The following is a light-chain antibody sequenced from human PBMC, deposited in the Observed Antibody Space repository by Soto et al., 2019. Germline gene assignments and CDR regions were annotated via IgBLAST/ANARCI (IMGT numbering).Light chain of an antibody. J-gene: IGKJ1*01. V-gene: IGKV3-15*01. CDR2: GAS. CDR1: QSVTSN. CDR3: QQYNTWPET. Sequence: EIVMTQPPATLSVSPGERATLSCRASQSVTSNLAWYQQKPGQAPRLLIYGASTRATGIPARFSGSGSGTEFTLTISRLQSEDFAIYFCQQYNTWPETFGQGTKV.